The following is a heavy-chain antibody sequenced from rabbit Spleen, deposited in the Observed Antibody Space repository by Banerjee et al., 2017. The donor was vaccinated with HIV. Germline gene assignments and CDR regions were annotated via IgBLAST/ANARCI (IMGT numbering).Heavy chain of an antibody. D-gene: IGHD1-1*01. CDR1: GFSFSSSSY. J-gene: IGHJ6*01. Sequence: QSLEESGGDLVKPGASLTLTCTASGFSFSSSSYMCWVRQAPGKGLEWIACIDTGSSGFTYFATWAKGRFTCFKTSSTTVTLQMTRLTAADTATYFCARDTSSSFSSYGMDLWGQGPSSPS. CDR2: IDTGSSGFT. V-gene: IGHV1S40*01. CDR3: ARDTSSSFSSYGMDL.